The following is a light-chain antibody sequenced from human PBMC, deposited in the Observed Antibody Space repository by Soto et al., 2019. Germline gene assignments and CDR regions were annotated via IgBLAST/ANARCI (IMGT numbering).Light chain of an antibody. Sequence: QSVVTQPASVSGSPGQSIAISCIGTSSDVGAYDYVSWYQQHPDRAPKLMIYEVSNRPSGVSNRFSGSKSVNTATLTISGLQAEDEADYYCSSYTSSSTRVFGTGTKVTVL. V-gene: IGLV2-14*03. J-gene: IGLJ1*01. CDR1: SSDVGAYDY. CDR2: EVS. CDR3: SSYTSSSTRV.